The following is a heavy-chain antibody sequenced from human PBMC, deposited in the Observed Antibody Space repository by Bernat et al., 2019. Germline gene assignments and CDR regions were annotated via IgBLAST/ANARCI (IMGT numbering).Heavy chain of an antibody. CDR3: AKGLDYYGSGSYSY. CDR1: GFTFDDYA. J-gene: IGHJ4*02. Sequence: EVQLVESGGGLVQPGRSLRLSCAASGFTFDDYAMHWVRQAPGKGLAWVSGISWNSGSIGYADSVKGRFTISRDNAKNSLYLQMNSLRAEDTALYYCAKGLDYYGSGSYSYWGQGTLVTVSS. D-gene: IGHD3-10*01. CDR2: ISWNSGSI. V-gene: IGHV3-9*01.